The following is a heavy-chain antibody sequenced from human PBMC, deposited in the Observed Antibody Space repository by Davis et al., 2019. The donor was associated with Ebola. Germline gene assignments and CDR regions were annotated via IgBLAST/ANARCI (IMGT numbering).Heavy chain of an antibody. V-gene: IGHV3-30-3*01. J-gene: IGHJ6*02. CDR2: ISYDGSNK. D-gene: IGHD1-26*01. Sequence: PGGSLRLSCAASGFTFSSYAMHWVRQAPGKGLEWVAVISYDGSNKYYADSVKGRFTISRDNSKNTLYLQMNSLRAEDTAVYYCARDGVGASTTSHYYGMDVWGQGTTVTVSS. CDR3: ARDGVGASTTSHYYGMDV. CDR1: GFTFSSYA.